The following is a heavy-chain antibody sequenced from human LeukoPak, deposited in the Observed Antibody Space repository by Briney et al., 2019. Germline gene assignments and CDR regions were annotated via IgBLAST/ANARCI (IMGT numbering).Heavy chain of an antibody. CDR3: AKDPTEYSSSEGNWFDP. CDR2: ISGSGGST. D-gene: IGHD6-6*01. J-gene: IGHJ5*02. V-gene: IGHV3-23*01. CDR1: GFTFSSYA. Sequence: GGSLRLSCAASGFTFSSYAMSWVRQAPGKGLEWVSAISGSGGSTYYADSVKGRFTISRDNSKNTLYLQMNSLRAEDTAVYYCAKDPTEYSSSEGNWFDPWGQGTLVTVPS.